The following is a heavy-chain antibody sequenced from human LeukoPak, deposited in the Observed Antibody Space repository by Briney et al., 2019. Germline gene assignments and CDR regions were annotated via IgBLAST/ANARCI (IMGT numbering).Heavy chain of an antibody. CDR2: IYYSGST. D-gene: IGHD5-12*01. V-gene: IGHV4-39*01. Sequence: SETLSLTCTVSGGSISSSSYYWGWIRQAPGKGLEWIGSIYYSGSTYYTPSLKSRVTISVDTSKNQFSLKLTSVTAADTAVYYCARYMRSGYSGYDSNTAGDAFDFWGQGTLVTVSS. CDR1: GGSISSSSYY. J-gene: IGHJ4*02. CDR3: ARYMRSGYSGYDSNTAGDAFDF.